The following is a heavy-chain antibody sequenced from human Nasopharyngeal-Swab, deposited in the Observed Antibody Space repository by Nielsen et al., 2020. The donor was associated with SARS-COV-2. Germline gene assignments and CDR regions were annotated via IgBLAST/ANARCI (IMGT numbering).Heavy chain of an antibody. CDR2: IIPFFGTA. D-gene: IGHD3-10*01. CDR1: GGTFSTYA. J-gene: IGHJ4*02. V-gene: IGHV1-69*13. Sequence: SVKVSCKASGGTFSTYAFTWVRQAPGHGLEWMGGIIPFFGTAKYAQKFQGRVTITSDQSTRTAYMELRSLRSDDTAVYYCARDYYGSGSYRYFDYWGQGTLVTVSS. CDR3: ARDYYGSGSYRYFDY.